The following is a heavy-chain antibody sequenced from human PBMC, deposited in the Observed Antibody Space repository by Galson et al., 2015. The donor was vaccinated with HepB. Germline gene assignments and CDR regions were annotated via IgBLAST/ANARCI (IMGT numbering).Heavy chain of an antibody. J-gene: IGHJ4*02. CDR1: GDSVSSNSVG. CDR2: TYYRSTWFH. CDR3: AGTSTYSFDY. D-gene: IGHD2-2*01. Sequence: CAISGDSVSSNSVGWHWVRQSPSRGLEWLGKTYYRSTWFHDYAVSLIGRMTIYADTSKNQFYLHLYSVTPEDTAVYYCAGTSTYSFDYWGQGSLVAVPS. V-gene: IGHV6-1*01.